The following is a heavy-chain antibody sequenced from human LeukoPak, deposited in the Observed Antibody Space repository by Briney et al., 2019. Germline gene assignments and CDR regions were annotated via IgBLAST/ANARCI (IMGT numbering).Heavy chain of an antibody. Sequence: PGGSLRLSCAASGFTFSSYSMNWVRQAPGKGLEWVSSISSSSSYIYYADSVKGRFPISRDNAKNSLYLQMNSLRAEDTAVYYCARGAAGTVRAFDIWGQGTMVTVSS. J-gene: IGHJ3*02. CDR1: GFTFSSYS. D-gene: IGHD6-13*01. CDR2: ISSSSSYI. CDR3: ARGAAGTVRAFDI. V-gene: IGHV3-21*01.